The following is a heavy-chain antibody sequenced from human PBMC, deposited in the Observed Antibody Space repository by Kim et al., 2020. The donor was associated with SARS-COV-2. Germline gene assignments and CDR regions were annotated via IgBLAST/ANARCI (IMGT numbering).Heavy chain of an antibody. J-gene: IGHJ4*02. D-gene: IGHD3-22*01. CDR2: LSYEGSNK. Sequence: GGSLRLSCAASGFTFNIYAMHWVRQAPGKGLEWVGRLSYEGSNKYYADSVKGRFTFSRDNSKNTLFLQMNSLRPDDTAIYYCARDMRSSYDTSGLKHPGYLDYWGQGTLGTVSS. CDR1: GFTFNIYA. CDR3: ARDMRSSYDTSGLKHPGYLDY. V-gene: IGHV3-30*04.